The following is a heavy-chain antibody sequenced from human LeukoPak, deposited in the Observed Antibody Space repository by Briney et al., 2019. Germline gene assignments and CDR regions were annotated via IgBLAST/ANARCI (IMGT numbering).Heavy chain of an antibody. D-gene: IGHD5-24*01. CDR2: ISAYNGNT. CDR1: GYTFTSYG. J-gene: IGHJ4*02. CDR3: ASRDGYNFAGYFDY. Sequence: VASVKVSCKASGYTFTSYGISWVRQAPGQGLEWMGWISAYNGNTNYAQKLQGRVTMTTDTSTSTAYMELRSLRSDDTAVYYCASRDGYNFAGYFDYWGQGTLVTVSS. V-gene: IGHV1-18*01.